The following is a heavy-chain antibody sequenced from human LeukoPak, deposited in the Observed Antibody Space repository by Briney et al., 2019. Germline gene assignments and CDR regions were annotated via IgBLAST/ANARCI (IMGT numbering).Heavy chain of an antibody. J-gene: IGHJ4*02. CDR2: IYYSGST. D-gene: IGHD6-13*01. CDR3: ASISSSWYLYYFDY. V-gene: IGHV4-61*05. CDR1: GGSIRSSYYY. Sequence: PSETLSLTRTVSGGSIRSSYYYWGWIRQPPGKGLEWIGYIYYSGSTNYNPSLKSRVTISVDTSKNQFSLKLSSVTAADTAVYYCASISSSWYLYYFDYWGQGTLVTVSS.